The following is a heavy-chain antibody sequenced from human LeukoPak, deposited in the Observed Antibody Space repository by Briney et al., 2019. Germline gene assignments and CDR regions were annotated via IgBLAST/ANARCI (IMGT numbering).Heavy chain of an antibody. CDR1: GGSVSSNRYY. Sequence: SQTLSLTCTVSGGSVSSNRYYWTWIRQPAGKGLEWIGHIYSSGITHYNPSLKSRVTISVDTSKNQFSLKLSSVTAADTAVYYCARNSYSSSYFGYWGQGTLVTVSS. D-gene: IGHD6-13*01. CDR3: ARNSYSSSYFGY. CDR2: IYSSGIT. V-gene: IGHV4-61*09. J-gene: IGHJ4*02.